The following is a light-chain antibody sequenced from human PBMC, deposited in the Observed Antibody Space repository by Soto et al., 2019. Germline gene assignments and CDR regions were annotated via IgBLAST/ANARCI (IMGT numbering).Light chain of an antibody. J-gene: IGKJ5*01. CDR3: QKYNSALT. CDR1: QDISNY. CDR2: TAS. Sequence: DIQMTQSPSSLSASIGDTVTITCRASQDISNYLAWYQQTPGKVPKLLIYTASTLQSGVPSRFSGSGSGTDFTLTISSLQPEDVATYYCQKYNSALTFGQGTRLEN. V-gene: IGKV1-27*01.